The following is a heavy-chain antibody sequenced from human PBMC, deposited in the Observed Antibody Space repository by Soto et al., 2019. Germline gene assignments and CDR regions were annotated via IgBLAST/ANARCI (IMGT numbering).Heavy chain of an antibody. V-gene: IGHV1-46*01. CDR2: INPSTGTT. Sequence: QVQLVQSGAEVKKPGASVKVSCKASGYTFTNDYMHWVRQAPGQGLEWMGIINPSTGTTSYAQKFQGRVTMTGATSTSPAPMELTSLSSDDPAVYYCARASWDRVRRVTEFHYWGPAALLTGSS. CDR1: GYTFTNDY. J-gene: IGHJ4*02. CDR3: ARASWDRVRRVTEFHY. D-gene: IGHD3-10*01.